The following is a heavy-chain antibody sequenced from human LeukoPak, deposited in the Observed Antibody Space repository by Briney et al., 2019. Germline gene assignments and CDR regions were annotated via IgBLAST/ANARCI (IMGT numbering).Heavy chain of an antibody. CDR3: ARGAIVGANFDY. V-gene: IGHV3-74*01. D-gene: IGHD1-26*01. CDR2: ITTDGSGT. J-gene: IGHJ4*02. CDR1: GFTFGRYW. Sequence: GGSLRLSCADSGFTFGRYWMHWVRQAPGKGLVWVSHITTDGSGTSYADSVKGRFTISRDNAKNTLYLQMNSLRAEDTAVYYCARGAIVGANFDYWGQGALVTVSS.